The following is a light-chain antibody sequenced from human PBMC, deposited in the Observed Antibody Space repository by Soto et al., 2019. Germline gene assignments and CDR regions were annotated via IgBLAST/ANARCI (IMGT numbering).Light chain of an antibody. CDR2: DAS. V-gene: IGKV3-11*01. Sequence: EVVLTQSPVTLSLSPGDRASVSCKASQSVDIYVAWYQQRPGQAPRLLIYDASKRATGIPARFSGSGSGTDFTLTISSLEPEDSAVYYCQQRRSWPPLTFGGGTKVEIK. CDR3: QQRRSWPPLT. J-gene: IGKJ4*01. CDR1: QSVDIY.